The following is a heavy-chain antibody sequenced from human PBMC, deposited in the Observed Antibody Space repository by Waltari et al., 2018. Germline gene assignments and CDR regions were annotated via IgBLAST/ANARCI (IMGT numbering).Heavy chain of an antibody. CDR2: ISSSGSTI. Sequence: EVQLVESGGGLVQPGGSLRLSCAASGFTFSSYEMNWVRQAPGKGLEWVSYISSSGSTIYYADSVKGRFTISRDNAKNSLYLQRNSLRAEDTAVYYCARVKVGAIDYWGQGTLVTVSS. D-gene: IGHD1-26*01. V-gene: IGHV3-48*03. J-gene: IGHJ4*02. CDR3: ARVKVGAIDY. CDR1: GFTFSSYE.